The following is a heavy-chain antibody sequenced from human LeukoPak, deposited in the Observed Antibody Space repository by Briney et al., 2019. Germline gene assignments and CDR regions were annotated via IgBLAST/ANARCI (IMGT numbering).Heavy chain of an antibody. J-gene: IGHJ4*02. V-gene: IGHV1-69*05. Sequence: SVKVSCKASGGTFSSYAISWVRQAPGQGLEWMGGIIPIFGTANYAQKFQGRVTITTDESTSTAYMELSSLRSEDTAVYYCARDIDPYSSSSYFDYWGQGTLVTVSS. CDR2: IIPIFGTA. D-gene: IGHD6-6*01. CDR3: ARDIDPYSSSSYFDY. CDR1: GGTFSSYA.